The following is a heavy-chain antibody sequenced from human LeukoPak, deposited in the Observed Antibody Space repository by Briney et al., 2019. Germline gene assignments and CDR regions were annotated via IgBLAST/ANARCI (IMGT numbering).Heavy chain of an antibody. J-gene: IGHJ4*02. CDR3: ARSFLEGIAAAGHRSY. Sequence: SVKVSCKASGCTFSSYAISWVRQAPGQGLEWMGGIIPIFGTANYAQKFQGRVTITTDETTSTAYMELISLRSEDTAVYYCARSFLEGIAAAGHRSYWGQGTLVTVSS. CDR1: GCTFSSYA. D-gene: IGHD6-13*01. CDR2: IIPIFGTA. V-gene: IGHV1-69*05.